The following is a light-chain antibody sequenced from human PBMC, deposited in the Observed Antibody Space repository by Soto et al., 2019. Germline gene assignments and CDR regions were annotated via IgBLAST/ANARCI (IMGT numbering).Light chain of an antibody. CDR3: FSFTTDWTHV. CDR2: EVS. CDR1: SSDVGAYNY. Sequence: QSALTQPASVSGSPGQSITISCTGTSSDVGAYNYVSWFQQHPGKAPTLIISEVSNRPSGVSNRFSGSKSGNAASLTISGLQAEDDADYFCFSFTTDWTHVFGTGTKLTV. V-gene: IGLV2-14*01. J-gene: IGLJ1*01.